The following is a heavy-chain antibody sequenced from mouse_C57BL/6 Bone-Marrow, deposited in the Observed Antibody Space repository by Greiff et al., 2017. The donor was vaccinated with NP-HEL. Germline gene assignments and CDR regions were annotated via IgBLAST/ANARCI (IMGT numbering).Heavy chain of an antibody. J-gene: IGHJ2*01. CDR3: ARFITTVVATRGFDY. Sequence: QVQLQQPGAELVKPGASVKLSCKASGYTFTSYWMHWVKQRPGQGLEWIGMIHPNSGSTNYNEKFKSKATLTVDKSSSTAYMQLSSLTSEDSAVYYCARFITTVVATRGFDYWGQGTTLTVSS. V-gene: IGHV1-64*01. CDR2: IHPNSGST. D-gene: IGHD1-1*01. CDR1: GYTFTSYW.